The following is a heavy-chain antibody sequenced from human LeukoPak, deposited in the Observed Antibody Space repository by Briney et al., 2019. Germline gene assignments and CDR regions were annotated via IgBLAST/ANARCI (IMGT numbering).Heavy chain of an antibody. D-gene: IGHD3-3*01. V-gene: IGHV4-61*02. CDR3: ARGGFGAKGLFDY. CDR1: GGSISSGSYY. CDR2: IYTSGST. Sequence: SETLSLTCTVSGGSISSGSYYWSWIRQPAGKGLEWIGRIYTSGSTNYNPSLKSRVTISVDTSKNQFSQKLSSVTAADTAVYYCARGGFGAKGLFDYWGQGTLVTVSS. J-gene: IGHJ4*02.